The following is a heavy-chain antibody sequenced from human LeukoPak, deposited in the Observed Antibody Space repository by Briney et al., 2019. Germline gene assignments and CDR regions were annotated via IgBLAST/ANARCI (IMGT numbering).Heavy chain of an antibody. V-gene: IGHV3-66*01. CDR2: IYSGGST. Sequence: GGSLRLSCAASGFTVSSNYMSWVRQAPGKGLEWVSVIYSGGSTYYADSVKGRFTISRDNSKNTLYLQMNSLRAEDTAVYYCARALSYGDSDYWGQGTLVTVSS. CDR1: GFTVSSNY. J-gene: IGHJ4*02. CDR3: ARALSYGDSDY. D-gene: IGHD4-17*01.